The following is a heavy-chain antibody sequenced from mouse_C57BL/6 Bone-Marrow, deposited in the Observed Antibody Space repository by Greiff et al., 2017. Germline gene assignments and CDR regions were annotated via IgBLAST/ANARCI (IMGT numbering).Heavy chain of an antibody. J-gene: IGHJ2*01. Sequence: EVQLLESGGGLVKPGGSLKLSCAASGFTFSSYAMSWVRQTPEKRLEWVATISDGGSYTYYPDNVKGRFTISRDNAKNNLYLQMSHLKSEDTAMYYCARVGDDWGQGTTLTVSS. CDR3: ARVGDD. CDR1: GFTFSSYA. V-gene: IGHV5-4*01. CDR2: ISDGGSYT.